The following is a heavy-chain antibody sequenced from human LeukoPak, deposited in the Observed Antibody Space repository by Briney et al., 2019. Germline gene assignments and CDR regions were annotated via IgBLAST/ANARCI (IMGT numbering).Heavy chain of an antibody. D-gene: IGHD6-6*01. Sequence: GGSLRLSCEASGLTFSTYSMNWVRQAPGKGLEWVSSISSGGSAIYYADSVKGRFTISRDNAKNSLYLQMISLRVEDTAVYYCTRARDEYYFDYWGQGALVTVSS. CDR3: TRARDEYYFDY. CDR1: GLTFSTYS. CDR2: ISSGGSAI. J-gene: IGHJ4*02. V-gene: IGHV3-21*01.